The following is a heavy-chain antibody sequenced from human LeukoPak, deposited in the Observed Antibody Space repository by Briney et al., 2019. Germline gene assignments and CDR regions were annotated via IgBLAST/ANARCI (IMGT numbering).Heavy chain of an antibody. CDR3: AELGITMIGGV. CDR1: GFTFSNYG. CDR2: IRFDGTSK. V-gene: IGHV3-30*02. Sequence: GGSLRLSCAASGFTFSNYGMHWVRQAPGKGLEWVAFIRFDGTSKYYADSVKGRFTISRDNSKNTLYLQMNSLRAEDTAVYYCAELGITMIGGVWGKGTTVTISS. D-gene: IGHD3-10*02. J-gene: IGHJ6*04.